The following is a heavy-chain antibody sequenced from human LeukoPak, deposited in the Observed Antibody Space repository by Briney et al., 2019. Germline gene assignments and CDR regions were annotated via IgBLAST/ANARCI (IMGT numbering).Heavy chain of an antibody. CDR3: ARQTGSGLFILP. Sequence: SETLPLTCAVYGGSFSGYYWSWIRQPPGKGLEWIGEINHSGSTNYNPSLKSRVTISVDTSKNPFSLKLTALTAADTGVYYCARQTGSGLFILPGGRGTLVTVSS. J-gene: IGHJ4*02. CDR2: INHSGST. CDR1: GGSFSGYY. V-gene: IGHV4-34*01. D-gene: IGHD3/OR15-3a*01.